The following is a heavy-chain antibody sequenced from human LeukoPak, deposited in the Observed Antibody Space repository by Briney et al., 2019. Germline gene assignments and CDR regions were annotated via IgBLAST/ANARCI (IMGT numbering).Heavy chain of an antibody. J-gene: IGHJ4*02. CDR1: GFTFSTYV. CDR2: MSYDGSNE. Sequence: PGGSLRLSCTASGFTFSTYVIHWVRQAPGKGLEWVAVMSYDGSNENYLDSVKGRFTISRDNSKNTLYLQMNSLRAEDTAVYYCARAYYYGSESPRPFDYWGQGTLVTVSS. D-gene: IGHD3-10*01. CDR3: ARAYYYGSESPRPFDY. V-gene: IGHV3-30-3*01.